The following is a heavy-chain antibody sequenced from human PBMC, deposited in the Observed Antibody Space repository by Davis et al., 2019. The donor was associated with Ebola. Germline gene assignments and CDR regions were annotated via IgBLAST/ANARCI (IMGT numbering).Heavy chain of an antibody. CDR2: IYTSGST. CDR3: ARGLYTGYFDY. Sequence: SETLSLTCTVSGGSISSHYWSWIRQPAGKGLEWIGRIYTSGSTYYNPSLKSRVTISIDTSKNQFSLKLSSVTAADTAVYYCARGLYTGYFDYWGQGTLVTVSS. V-gene: IGHV4-4*07. J-gene: IGHJ4*02. D-gene: IGHD4-11*01. CDR1: GGSISSHY.